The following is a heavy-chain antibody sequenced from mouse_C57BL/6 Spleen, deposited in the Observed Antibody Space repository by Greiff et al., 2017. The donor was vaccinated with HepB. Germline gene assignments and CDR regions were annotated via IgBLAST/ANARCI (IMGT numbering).Heavy chain of an antibody. D-gene: IGHD2-5*01. CDR1: GFTFSSYA. CDR3: ARDGGYSNPYYAMDY. CDR2: ISDGGSYT. J-gene: IGHJ4*01. Sequence: EVKVVESGGGLVKPGGSLKLSCAASGFTFSSYAMSWVRQTPEKRLEWVATISDGGSYTYYPDNVKGRFTISRDNAKNNLYLQMSHLKSEDTAMYYCARDGGYSNPYYAMDYWGQGTSVTVSS. V-gene: IGHV5-4*01.